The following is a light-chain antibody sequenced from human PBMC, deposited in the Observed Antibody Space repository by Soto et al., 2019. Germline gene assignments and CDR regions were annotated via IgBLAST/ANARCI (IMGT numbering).Light chain of an antibody. Sequence: ALTQPRSVSGSPGQSVTISCTGTSSDVGGYNYVSWYQQHPGKAPKLMIYDVSKRPSGVPDRFSGSKSGNTASLTISGLQAEDEADYYCCSYAGSYIVFGGGTKLTVL. J-gene: IGLJ2*01. CDR2: DVS. CDR1: SSDVGGYNY. V-gene: IGLV2-11*01. CDR3: CSYAGSYIV.